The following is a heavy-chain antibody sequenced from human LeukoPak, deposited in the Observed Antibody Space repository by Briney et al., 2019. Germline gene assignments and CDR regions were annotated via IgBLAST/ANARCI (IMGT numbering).Heavy chain of an antibody. Sequence: PGGSLRLSCAASGFTFSSYDMHWVRQATGKGLEWVSAIGTAGDTYYPGSVKGRFTISRENAKNSLYLQMNSLRAGDTAVYYCARGMVRGVIPDAFDIWGQGTMVTVSS. V-gene: IGHV3-13*01. CDR2: IGTAGDT. CDR3: ARGMVRGVIPDAFDI. J-gene: IGHJ3*02. D-gene: IGHD3-10*01. CDR1: GFTFSSYD.